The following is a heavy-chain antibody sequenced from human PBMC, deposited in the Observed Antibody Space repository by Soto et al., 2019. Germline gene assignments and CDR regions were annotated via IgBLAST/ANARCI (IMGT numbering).Heavy chain of an antibody. CDR2: INHSGST. D-gene: IGHD6-19*01. CDR1: GGSFSGYY. V-gene: IGHV4-34*01. J-gene: IGHJ3*02. CDR3: ARQWRHAFDI. Sequence: QVQLQQWGAGLLKPSETLSLTCAVYGGSFSGYYWSWIRQPPGKGLEWIGEINHSGSTNYNPSLKSRVPISVDTSKNQFSLKLSSVTVADTAVYYCARQWRHAFDIWGQGTMVTVSS.